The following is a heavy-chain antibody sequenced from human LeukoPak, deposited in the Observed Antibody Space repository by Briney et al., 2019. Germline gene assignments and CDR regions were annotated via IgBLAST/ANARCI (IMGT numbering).Heavy chain of an antibody. J-gene: IGHJ4*02. CDR1: GGSISSYY. V-gene: IGHV4-59*01. D-gene: IGHD6-19*01. CDR3: ARVLGSSGWYFHY. Sequence: SETLSLTCTVSGGSISSYYWSWIRQPPGKGLEWIGYIYYSGSTNYNPSLKSRVTISVDTSKNQFSLKLSSVTAADTAVYYCARVLGSSGWYFHYWGQGTLVTVSS. CDR2: IYYSGST.